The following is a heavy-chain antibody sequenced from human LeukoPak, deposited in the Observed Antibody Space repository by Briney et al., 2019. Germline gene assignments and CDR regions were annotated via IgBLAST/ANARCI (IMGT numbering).Heavy chain of an antibody. J-gene: IGHJ4*02. CDR1: GGTFSSYA. Sequence: SVKVSCKASGGTFSSYAISWGRQAPGQGLEWMGGIIPILGTATYAQKLQGGLTITADASTSPSFLELSSLRSEDTAVYYRARSTYYDFWSGYYSPNPVDYWGQGNLVTVSS. V-gene: IGHV1-69*13. CDR2: IIPILGTA. D-gene: IGHD3-3*01. CDR3: ARSTYYDFWSGYYSPNPVDY.